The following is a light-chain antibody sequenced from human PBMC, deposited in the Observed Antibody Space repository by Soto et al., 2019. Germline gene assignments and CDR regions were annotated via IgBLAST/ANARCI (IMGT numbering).Light chain of an antibody. CDR3: QQYNNWPPYT. Sequence: EIVMTQSPATLSVSPGERATLSCRASQSVSSNLAWYQQKPGQAPRLLIYGASTRATGIPARFSGRGSGTEFTLTIRSLQSEDFAVYSCQQYNNWPPYTFGQGTKLEIK. CDR2: GAS. V-gene: IGKV3-15*01. J-gene: IGKJ2*01. CDR1: QSVSSN.